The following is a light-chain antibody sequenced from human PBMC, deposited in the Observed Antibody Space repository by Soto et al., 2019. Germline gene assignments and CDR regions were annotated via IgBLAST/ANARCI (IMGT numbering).Light chain of an antibody. CDR1: QSVSSSY. Sequence: EIVLTQSPCTLSLSPGERATLSCRASQSVSSSYLAWYQQNPGQAPRLLIYGASSRATGIPDRFSGSASGTYFTLTISRLEPEDFAVYYCQQYGSSGTFGQGTKVDIK. CDR2: GAS. CDR3: QQYGSSGT. J-gene: IGKJ1*01. V-gene: IGKV3-20*01.